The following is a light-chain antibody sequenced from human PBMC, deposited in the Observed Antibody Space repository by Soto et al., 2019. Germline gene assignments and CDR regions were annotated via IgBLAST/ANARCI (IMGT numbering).Light chain of an antibody. V-gene: IGKV3-15*01. Sequence: EIVMTQSPATLPVSPGERATLSCRASQSISSNLAWYQQKPGQAPRLLIYGASTRATAIPARFSGSGFGTEFTPTDPSRKSENFGVFYCGQKNNGFWTFG. CDR3: GQKNNGFWT. CDR2: GAS. CDR1: QSISSN. J-gene: IGKJ1*01.